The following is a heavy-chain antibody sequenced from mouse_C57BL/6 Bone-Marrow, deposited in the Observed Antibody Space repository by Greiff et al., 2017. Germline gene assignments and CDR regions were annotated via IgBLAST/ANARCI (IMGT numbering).Heavy chain of an antibody. J-gene: IGHJ3*01. D-gene: IGHD2-5*01. CDR2: IYPRSGNT. V-gene: IGHV1-81*01. CDR1: GYTFTSYG. Sequence: LQESGAELARPGASVKLSCKASGYTFTSYGISWVKQRTGQGLEWIGEIYPRSGNTYYNEKFKGKATLTEDKSSSTAYMELRSLTAEDSAVYVSARGDSNDVARFAYWGQGTPVTVSA. CDR3: ARGDSNDVARFAY.